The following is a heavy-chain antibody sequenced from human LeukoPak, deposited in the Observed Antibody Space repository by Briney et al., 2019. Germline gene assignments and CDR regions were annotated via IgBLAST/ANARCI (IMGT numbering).Heavy chain of an antibody. J-gene: IGHJ4*02. D-gene: IGHD2-15*01. CDR1: GGSISSYY. Sequence: PSETLSLTCTVSGGSISSYYWSWIRQPPGKGLEWIRYIYYSGSTNYNPSLKSRVTISVDTSKNQFSLKLSSVTAADTAVYYCARDLGGYCSGGSCYRPYYFDYWGQGTLVTVSS. V-gene: IGHV4-59*01. CDR2: IYYSGST. CDR3: ARDLGGYCSGGSCYRPYYFDY.